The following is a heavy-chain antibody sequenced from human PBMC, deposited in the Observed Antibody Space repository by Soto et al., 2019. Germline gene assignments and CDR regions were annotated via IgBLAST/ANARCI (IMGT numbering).Heavy chain of an antibody. CDR2: IIPILGIA. V-gene: IGHV1-69*02. Sequence: SVKVSCKASGGTFSSYTITWVRQAPGQGLEWMGRIIPILGIANYAQKFQGRVTITADKSTSTAYMELSSLRSEDTAVYYCARAHRIGVVVAATALDYWGQGTLVTVSS. CDR3: ARAHRIGVVVAATALDY. J-gene: IGHJ4*02. CDR1: GGTFSSYT. D-gene: IGHD2-15*01.